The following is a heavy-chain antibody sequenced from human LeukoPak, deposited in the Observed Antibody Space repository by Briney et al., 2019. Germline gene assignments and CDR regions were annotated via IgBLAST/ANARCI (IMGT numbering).Heavy chain of an antibody. D-gene: IGHD6-13*01. J-gene: IGHJ6*02. CDR2: ISSSGSTI. Sequence: GGSLRLSCAASGFTFSDYYMSWIRQAPGKGLEWVSYISSSGSTIYYADSVKGRFTISRDNAKNSLYLQMNSLRAEDTAVYYRAGAASVDYYYGMDVWGQGTMVTVSS. CDR3: AGAASVDYYYGMDV. V-gene: IGHV3-11*04. CDR1: GFTFSDYY.